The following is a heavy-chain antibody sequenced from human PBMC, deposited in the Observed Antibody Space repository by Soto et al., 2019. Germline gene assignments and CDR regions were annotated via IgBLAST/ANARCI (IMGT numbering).Heavy chain of an antibody. CDR2: INHNSGRT. CDR3: ARAANYGLMGY. CDR1: GYTFTAYY. Sequence: GASVKDTCQGTGYTFTAYYIHWVRQAPGQPLEYVGWINHNSGRTNYAQKFQQWVTLTRDTSTSTAYMELSRLTSDASAVFYCARAANYGLMGYWGQGTLVTDAS. V-gene: IGHV1-2*04. J-gene: IGHJ4*02. D-gene: IGHD3-16*01.